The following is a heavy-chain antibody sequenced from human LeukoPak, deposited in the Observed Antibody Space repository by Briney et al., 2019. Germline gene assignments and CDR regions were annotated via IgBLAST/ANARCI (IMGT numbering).Heavy chain of an antibody. CDR1: GGSISSYY. Sequence: SETLSLTCTVSGGSISSYYWSWIRQPPGKGLEWIGYISSSGTTKCNPSLKSRLTISDDTSKNQFSLKLTSVTAADTAVYYCARGQQWFDPWGQGTLVTVSS. CDR2: ISSSGTT. D-gene: IGHD6-13*01. J-gene: IGHJ5*02. CDR3: ARGQQWFDP. V-gene: IGHV4-59*08.